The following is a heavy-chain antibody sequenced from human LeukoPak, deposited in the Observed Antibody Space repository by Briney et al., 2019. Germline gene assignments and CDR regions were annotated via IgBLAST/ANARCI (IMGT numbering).Heavy chain of an antibody. CDR2: IYYSGST. D-gene: IGHD6-13*01. CDR1: GGSISSYY. CDR3: ARTGVSEAGSNWFDP. J-gene: IGHJ5*02. V-gene: IGHV4-59*01. Sequence: PSETLSLTCTVSGGSISSYYWSWIRQPPGKGLEWIGYIYYSGSTNYNPSLESRVTISVDTSKNQFSLKLSSVTAADTAVYYCARTGVSEAGSNWFDPWGQGTLVTVSS.